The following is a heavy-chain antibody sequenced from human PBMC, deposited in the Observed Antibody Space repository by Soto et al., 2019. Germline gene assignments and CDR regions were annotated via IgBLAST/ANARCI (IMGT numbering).Heavy chain of an antibody. D-gene: IGHD5-18*01. CDR2: IYHSGST. CDR1: GGSISSSNW. Sequence: QVQLQESGPGLVKPSGTLSLTCADSGGSISSSNWWSWVRQPPGKGLEWIGEIYHSGSTNYNPSLKSRVTISVDKSKNQFSRKLSSVTAADTAVYYCAGWIQLQQYYYYGMDVWGQGTTVTVSS. CDR3: AGWIQLQQYYYYGMDV. J-gene: IGHJ6*02. V-gene: IGHV4-4*02.